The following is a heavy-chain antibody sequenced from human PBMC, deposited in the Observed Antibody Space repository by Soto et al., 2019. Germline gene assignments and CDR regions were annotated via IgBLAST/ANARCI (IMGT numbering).Heavy chain of an antibody. V-gene: IGHV4-59*01. J-gene: IGHJ4*02. Sequence: ICYIYFDGSTNYNPSLKSRVTISVDTSKNQFSLKLTSVTAADTAVYFCARVSGSGTYYFDYWGQGTLVNV. CDR2: IYFDGST. D-gene: IGHD1-26*01. CDR3: ARVSGSGTYYFDY.